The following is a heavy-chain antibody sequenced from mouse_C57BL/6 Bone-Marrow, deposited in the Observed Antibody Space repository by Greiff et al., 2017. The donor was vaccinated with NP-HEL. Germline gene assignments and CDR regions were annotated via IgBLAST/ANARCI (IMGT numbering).Heavy chain of an antibody. J-gene: IGHJ4*01. Sequence: EVKLMESGGGLVKPGGSLKLSCAASGFTFSDYGMHWVRQAPEKGLEWVAYISSGSSTIYYADTVKGRFTISRDNAKNTLFLQMTSLRSEDTAMYYCARGILREAMDYWGQGTSVTVSS. CDR1: GFTFSDYG. D-gene: IGHD1-1*01. CDR3: ARGILREAMDY. CDR2: ISSGSSTI. V-gene: IGHV5-17*01.